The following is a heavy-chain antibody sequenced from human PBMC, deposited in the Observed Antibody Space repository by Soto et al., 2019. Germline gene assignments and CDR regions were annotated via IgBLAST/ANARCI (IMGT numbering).Heavy chain of an antibody. CDR2: ISYDGSNK. CDR3: AKDFGIAASRCVDY. J-gene: IGHJ4*02. Sequence: QVQLVESGGGVVQPGRSLRLSCAASGFTFSSYGMHWVRQAPGKGLEWVAVISYDGSNKYYADSVKGRFTISRDNSKNTRYLQMNSLRAEDTAVYYCAKDFGIAASRCVDYWGQGTLVTVSS. D-gene: IGHD6-25*01. V-gene: IGHV3-30*18. CDR1: GFTFSSYG.